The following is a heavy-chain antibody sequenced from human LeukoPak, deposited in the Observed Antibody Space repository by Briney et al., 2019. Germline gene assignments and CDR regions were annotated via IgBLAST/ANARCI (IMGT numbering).Heavy chain of an antibody. CDR1: GGSIRSNYY. D-gene: IGHD2-15*01. V-gene: IGHV4-39*07. CDR2: IYYSGNS. J-gene: IGHJ6*03. CDR3: ASLQGYCSGNRCPSSANYYYYMDV. Sequence: SETLSLTCTVSGGSIRSNYYWGWIRQPPGRGLEWIGSIYYSGNSYYNPSLKSRVTMSIDTSKNQFYLKVNSVTAADTAVYYCASLQGYCSGNRCPSSANYYYYMDVWGKGTTVTVSS.